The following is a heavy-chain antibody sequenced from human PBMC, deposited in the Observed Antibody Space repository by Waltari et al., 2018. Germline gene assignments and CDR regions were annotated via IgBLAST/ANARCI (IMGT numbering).Heavy chain of an antibody. V-gene: IGHV4-30-2*01. Sequence: QLQLQESGSRLLKPSQTLSLTCTASGGSISSDAYSWSWIRQPPGKGLEWIGYLDYSGKTYYNPSLKSRVTISEDRSKKQLSLKLSSVTAADTAVYYCARGGQCDYYDTSGYYAWYFDLWGRGTLVTVSS. CDR3: ARGGQCDYYDTSGYYAWYFDL. CDR2: LDYSGKT. J-gene: IGHJ2*01. CDR1: GGSISSDAYS. D-gene: IGHD3-22*01.